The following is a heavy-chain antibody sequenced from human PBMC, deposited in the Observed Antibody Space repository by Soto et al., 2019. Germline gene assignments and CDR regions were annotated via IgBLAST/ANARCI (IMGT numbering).Heavy chain of an antibody. V-gene: IGHV4-4*02. CDR1: GVSISSHDW. Sequence: VQLQESGPGLVKPSGTLSLTCTVSGVSISSHDWWTWVRQPPGKGLEWIGESHQSGNTNYNSSLGSRVTISVDKSKNQFSLRLSSVTVADTAVYYCATRDNMKFYWGQGTLVTVSS. D-gene: IGHD1-20*01. CDR3: ATRDNMKFY. CDR2: SHQSGNT. J-gene: IGHJ4*02.